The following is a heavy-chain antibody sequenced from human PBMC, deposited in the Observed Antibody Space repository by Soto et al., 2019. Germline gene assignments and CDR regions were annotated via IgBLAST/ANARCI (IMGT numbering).Heavy chain of an antibody. D-gene: IGHD4-17*01. Sequence: PGGSLRLSCAGSGLTFRNDWLSWVRQAPGKGLEWVANINQDGSERYYVDSVRGRFTISRDNVENSLYLQLNSLRPEDTAVYYCEVYGYGVSAAAYWRQGTLVTVSS. V-gene: IGHV3-7*03. CDR1: GLTFRNDW. CDR2: INQDGSER. J-gene: IGHJ4*02. CDR3: EVYGYGVSAAAY.